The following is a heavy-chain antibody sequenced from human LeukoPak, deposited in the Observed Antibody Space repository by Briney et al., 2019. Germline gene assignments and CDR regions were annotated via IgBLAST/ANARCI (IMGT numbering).Heavy chain of an antibody. D-gene: IGHD3-22*01. CDR2: IKKDGTEK. CDR3: AKDFAYYDSTSY. J-gene: IGHJ4*02. V-gene: IGHV3-7*03. CDR1: GFTFSSYW. Sequence: GGSLRLSCAASGFTFSSYWMSWVRQAPGKGLEWVANIKKDGTEKKYVDSVKGRFTISRDNAKNSLYLQMNSLRAEDTAVYYCAKDFAYYDSTSYWGQGTLVTVSS.